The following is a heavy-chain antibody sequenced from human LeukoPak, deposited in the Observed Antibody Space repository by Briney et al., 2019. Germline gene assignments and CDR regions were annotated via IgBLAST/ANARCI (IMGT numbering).Heavy chain of an antibody. J-gene: IGHJ5*02. CDR2: IYYSGST. CDR3: ARDSAGDYWLDP. D-gene: IGHD7-27*01. Sequence: SETLSLTCTVSGGSISSSSYYWGWIRQPPGKGLEWIGSIYYSGSTNYNPSLKSRVTISVDTSKNQFSLKLSSVTTADTAVYFCARDSAGDYWLDPWGQGTPVTVSS. V-gene: IGHV4-39*07. CDR1: GGSISSSSYY.